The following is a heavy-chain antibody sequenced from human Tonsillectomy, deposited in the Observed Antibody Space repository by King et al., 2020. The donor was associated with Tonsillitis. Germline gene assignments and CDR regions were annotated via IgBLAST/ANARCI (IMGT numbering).Heavy chain of an antibody. CDR3: ARVDTATLGAFDI. D-gene: IGHD5-18*01. CDR1: GGSISSYY. CDR2: IYYSGST. Sequence: QLQESGPGLVKPSETLSLTCTVSGGSISSYYWSWIRQPPGKGLEWLGYIYYSGSTNYNPSLKGRVTISVDTSKNQFSLKLSSVTAADTAVYYCARVDTATLGAFDIWGQGTMVTVSS. J-gene: IGHJ3*02. V-gene: IGHV4-59*01.